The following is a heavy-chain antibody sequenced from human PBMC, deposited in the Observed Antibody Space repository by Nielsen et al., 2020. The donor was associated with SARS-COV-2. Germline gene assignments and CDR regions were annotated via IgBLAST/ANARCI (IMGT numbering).Heavy chain of an antibody. D-gene: IGHD6-13*01. Sequence: GESLKIPCAASGFTFSSYSMNWVRQAPGKGLEWVSSISSSSSYIYYADSVKGRFTISRDNAKNSLYLQMNSLRAEDTAVYYCARDGISSRSNGGYWGQGTLVTVSS. CDR2: ISSSSSYI. V-gene: IGHV3-21*01. J-gene: IGHJ4*02. CDR1: GFTFSSYS. CDR3: ARDGISSRSNGGY.